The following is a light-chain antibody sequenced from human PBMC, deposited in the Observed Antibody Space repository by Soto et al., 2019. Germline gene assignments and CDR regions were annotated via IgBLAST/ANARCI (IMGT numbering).Light chain of an antibody. CDR2: AAS. CDR1: QGISSW. CDR3: HQYHSPPQT. V-gene: IGKV1-12*01. Sequence: DIQMTQSPSSVSASVGDRVTITCRASQGISSWLAWYQQKPGQAPKLLIYAASNLQSGVPSRFSGSGSGTDFTLTINSLQPEDFAVYYCHQYHSPPQTFGQGTKVEIK. J-gene: IGKJ2*01.